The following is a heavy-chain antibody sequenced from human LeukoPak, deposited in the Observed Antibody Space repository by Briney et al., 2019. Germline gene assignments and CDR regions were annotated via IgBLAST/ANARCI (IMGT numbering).Heavy chain of an antibody. J-gene: IGHJ4*02. CDR3: AAHSATYYDFWSGYFGSFDY. D-gene: IGHD3-3*01. CDR1: GFTFSSYS. V-gene: IGHV3-21*01. Sequence: GGSLRLSCAASGFTFSSYSMNWVRQAPGKGLEWVSSISSSSSYIYYADSVKGRFTISRDNAKNSLYLQMNSLRAEDTAVYYCAAHSATYYDFWSGYFGSFDYWGQGTLVTVSS. CDR2: ISSSSSYI.